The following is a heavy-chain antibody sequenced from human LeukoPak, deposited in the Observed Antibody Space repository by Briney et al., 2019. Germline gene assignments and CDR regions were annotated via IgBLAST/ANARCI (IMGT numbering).Heavy chain of an antibody. CDR2: TYYRSKWYN. J-gene: IGHJ4*02. CDR1: GDSVSSNSAD. CDR3: ARASVRFFDY. D-gene: IGHD3-10*01. V-gene: IGHV6-1*01. Sequence: SQTLSHTCAISGDSVSSNSADWNWMRQSPSRGLEWLGRTYYRSKWYNDYAVSVKSRITINPDTSKNQFSLQLNSVTPEDTAVYYCARASVRFFDYWGQGTLVTVSS.